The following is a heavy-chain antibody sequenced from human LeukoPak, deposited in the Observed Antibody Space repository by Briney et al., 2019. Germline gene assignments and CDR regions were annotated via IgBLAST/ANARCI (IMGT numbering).Heavy chain of an antibody. Sequence: ASVKVSCKASGYTFTGYYMHWVRQAPGQGLEWMGWINPNSGGTNYAQKFQGRVTMTRDTSISTAYMELSRLRSDDTAVYHCARAYCGGDCYNAFDIWGQGTMVTVSS. D-gene: IGHD2-21*02. CDR2: INPNSGGT. J-gene: IGHJ3*02. CDR3: ARAYCGGDCYNAFDI. V-gene: IGHV1-2*02. CDR1: GYTFTGYY.